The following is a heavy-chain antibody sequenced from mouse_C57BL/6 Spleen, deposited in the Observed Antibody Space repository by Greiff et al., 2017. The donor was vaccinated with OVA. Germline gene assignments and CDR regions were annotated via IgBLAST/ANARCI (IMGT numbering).Heavy chain of an antibody. J-gene: IGHJ2*01. CDR1: GYTFTSYW. V-gene: IGHV1-53*01. CDR2: INPSNGGT. CDR3: ASGYYDYDDYFDD. Sequence: QVQLQQPGTELVKPGASVKLSCKASGYTFTSYWMHWVKQRPGPGLEWIGNINPSNGGTNYNETFQSKATLTVDKSSSTAYMQLSSLTSEDSAVYYCASGYYDYDDYFDDWGQGTTLTVSS. D-gene: IGHD2-4*01.